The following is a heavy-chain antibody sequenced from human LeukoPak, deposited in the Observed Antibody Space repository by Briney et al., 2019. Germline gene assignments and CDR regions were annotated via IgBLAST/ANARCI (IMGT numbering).Heavy chain of an antibody. CDR3: AREPYGSGTFDY. CDR2: IYYSGST. J-gene: IGHJ4*02. D-gene: IGHD3-10*01. Sequence: SETLSLTCTVSVGSISSYSWSWIRQPPGKGLEWIGYIYYSGSTNYNPSLKSRVTISVDTSKNQFSLKLSSVTAADTAEYYCAREPYGSGTFDYWGQGTLVTVSA. V-gene: IGHV4-59*01. CDR1: VGSISSYS.